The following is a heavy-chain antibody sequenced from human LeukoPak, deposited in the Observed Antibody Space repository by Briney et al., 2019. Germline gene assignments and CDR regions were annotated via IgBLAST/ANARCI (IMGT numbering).Heavy chain of an antibody. CDR1: GGSIISSTYY. CDR3: ARTPPSSGQKIDDY. D-gene: IGHD3-22*01. J-gene: IGHJ4*02. V-gene: IGHV4-39*07. CDR2: IYYSGST. Sequence: SSETLSLTCTVSGGSIISSTYYWGWIRQPPGKGLEWIGSIYYSGSTYYTPSLKSRVTISVDTSKNQFSLKLSSVTAADTAVYYCARTPPSSGQKIDDYWGQGTLVTVSS.